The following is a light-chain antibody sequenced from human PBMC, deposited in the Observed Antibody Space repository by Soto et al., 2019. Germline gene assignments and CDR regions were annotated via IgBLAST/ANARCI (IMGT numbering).Light chain of an antibody. CDR1: SSDVGGYNY. J-gene: IGLJ2*01. CDR2: EVS. CDR3: SSYTSDSDLVV. V-gene: IGLV2-14*01. Sequence: QSALTQPASVSGSPGQSITISCTGTSSDVGGYNYVSWYQQHPGKAPKLMIYEVSNRPSGVSNRFSGSKSGNTASLTISGLQAEDEAEYYCSSYTSDSDLVVFGGGTKLTVL.